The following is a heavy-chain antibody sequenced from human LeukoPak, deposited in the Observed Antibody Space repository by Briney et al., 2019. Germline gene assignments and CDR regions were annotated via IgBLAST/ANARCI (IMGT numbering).Heavy chain of an antibody. CDR1: GFTFSSYS. V-gene: IGHV3-48*04. D-gene: IGHD3-9*01. CDR2: ISSSGSTI. J-gene: IGHJ4*02. CDR3: ARSPQTYYDILTGYHPPHYFDY. Sequence: PGGSLRLSCAASGFTFSSYSMNWVRQAPGKGLEWVSYISSSGSTIYYADSVKGRFTISRDNAKNSLYLQMNSLRAEDTAVYYCARSPQTYYDILTGYHPPHYFDYWGQGTLVTVSS.